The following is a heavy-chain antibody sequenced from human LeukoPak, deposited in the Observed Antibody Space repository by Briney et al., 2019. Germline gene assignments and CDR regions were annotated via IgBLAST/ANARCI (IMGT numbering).Heavy chain of an antibody. CDR1: GFTFSSYG. CDR3: AKDKGSGSEPDV. Sequence: GGTLRLSCAASGFTFSSYGMSWVRQAPGKGLEWVSAISGSGGSTYYADSVKGRFTISRDNSKNTLYLQMNSLRAEDTAVYYCAKDKGSGSEPDVWGKGTTVTISS. D-gene: IGHD1-26*01. J-gene: IGHJ6*04. CDR2: ISGSGGST. V-gene: IGHV3-23*01.